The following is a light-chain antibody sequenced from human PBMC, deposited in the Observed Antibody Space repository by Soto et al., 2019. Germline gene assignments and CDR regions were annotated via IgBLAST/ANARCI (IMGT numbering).Light chain of an antibody. V-gene: IGLV2-11*01. CDR3: CSYAGRDTLYF. Sequence: QSVLTQPRSVSGSPGQSVTISCTGTSTDFGGYNYVSWYQQHPGKVPKLMLYDVSKRPSGVPDRFSGSKSGNTASLTIFGFQAENEADYYCCSYAGRDTLYFFGSGTKVTVL. CDR1: STDFGGYNY. CDR2: DVS. J-gene: IGLJ1*01.